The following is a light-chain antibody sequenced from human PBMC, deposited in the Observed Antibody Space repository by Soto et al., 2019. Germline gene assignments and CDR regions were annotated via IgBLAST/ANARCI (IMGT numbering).Light chain of an antibody. V-gene: IGKV3-20*01. Sequence: EIVLTQSPGTLSLSPGERATLSCRASQSVSSYLAWYQQKPDQAPRLLIYGASSRATGIPDRFSGSGSGTDFTLTISRLEPEDFAVYYCQQYGRTFCQGTKVDIK. CDR3: QQYGRT. J-gene: IGKJ1*01. CDR1: QSVSSY. CDR2: GAS.